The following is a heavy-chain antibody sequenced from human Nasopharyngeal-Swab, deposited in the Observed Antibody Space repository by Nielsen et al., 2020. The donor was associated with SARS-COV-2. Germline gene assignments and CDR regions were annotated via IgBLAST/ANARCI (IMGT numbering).Heavy chain of an antibody. J-gene: IGHJ5*02. CDR1: GGTFRHSG. CDR3: AKVRTNYGMGLNGALDP. Sequence: SVKVSCKSSGGTFRHSGFSWVRQAPGQGLEWMGGIIPVFGTPLYAQKFQGRVTISADESTTTTYMELSSLRSQDTAVYYCAKVRTNYGMGLNGALDPWGQGTLVTVSS. CDR2: IIPVFGTP. V-gene: IGHV1-69*13. D-gene: IGHD4-17*01.